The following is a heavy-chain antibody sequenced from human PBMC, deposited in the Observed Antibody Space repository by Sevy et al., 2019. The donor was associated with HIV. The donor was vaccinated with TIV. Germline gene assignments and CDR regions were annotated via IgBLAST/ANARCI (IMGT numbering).Heavy chain of an antibody. CDR2: INHSGST. CDR3: ARVGDDSGSYSLRH. CDR1: GASISSNAYS. J-gene: IGHJ4*02. D-gene: IGHD3-10*01. V-gene: IGHV4-30-2*01. Sequence: SETLSLTCAVSGASISSNAYSWTWIRQPPGKGLEWIGYINHSGSTYYNESLKGRVTMSVDRSRNQFSLNLSSVTAADTAVYYCARVGDDSGSYSLRHWGQGTLVTVSS.